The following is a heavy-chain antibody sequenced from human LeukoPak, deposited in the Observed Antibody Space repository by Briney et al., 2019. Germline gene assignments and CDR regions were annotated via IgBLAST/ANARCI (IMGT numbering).Heavy chain of an antibody. J-gene: IGHJ4*02. CDR2: VSSTGSP. CDR1: GYSISSGYY. D-gene: IGHD4-17*01. CDR3: ARDQPLYDDYGDYGFDS. V-gene: IGHV4-38-2*02. Sequence: SETLSLTRTVSGYSISSGYYWGWIRQPPGKGLEWIGRVSSTGSPKYNPSLKSRVTISVDTSKNQFSLQLTSVTAADTAVYYCARDQPLYDDYGDYGFDSWGQGTLVTVSS.